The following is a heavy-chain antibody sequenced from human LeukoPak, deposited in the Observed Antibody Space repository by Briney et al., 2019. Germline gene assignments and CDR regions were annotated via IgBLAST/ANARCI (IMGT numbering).Heavy chain of an antibody. CDR2: INHSGGT. CDR1: GETFSGYY. Sequence: SETLSLTCAVYGETFSGYYWGWIRQSPGKGLEWIGEINHSGGTNYNPSLKSRVTISVDASKSQFSLRLSSVTAADTAVYYCARLTYSNNWYFRRGLDDWFDPWGQGTLVTVSS. CDR3: ARLTYSNNWYFRRGLDDWFDP. J-gene: IGHJ5*02. V-gene: IGHV4-34*01. D-gene: IGHD6-13*01.